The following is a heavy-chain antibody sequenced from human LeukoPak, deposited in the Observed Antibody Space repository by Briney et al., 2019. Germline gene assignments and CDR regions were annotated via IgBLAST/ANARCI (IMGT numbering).Heavy chain of an antibody. CDR1: GGSISSYY. Sequence: PSETLSLTCTVSGGSISSYYWSWIRQPPGKGLEWIGYIYYSGGTNYNPSLKSRVTISVDTSKNQFSLKLSSVTAADTAVYYCARYSSSWSENWFDPWGQGTLVTVSS. CDR2: IYYSGGT. CDR3: ARYSSSWSENWFDP. V-gene: IGHV4-59*01. J-gene: IGHJ5*02. D-gene: IGHD6-13*01.